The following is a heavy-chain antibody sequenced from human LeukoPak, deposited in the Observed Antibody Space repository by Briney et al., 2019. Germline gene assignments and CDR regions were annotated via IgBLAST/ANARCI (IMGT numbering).Heavy chain of an antibody. D-gene: IGHD2-2*01. Sequence: PGGSLRLPCEASGFTFSTFAMIWVRQPPGKGLEWASSIFPSGGEIHYADSVRGRFTISRDNSKSTLSLQMNSLRAEDTAVYYCARVWDHCSSTSCYAGVDYWGQGTLVTVSS. CDR3: ARVWDHCSSTSCYAGVDY. V-gene: IGHV3-23*01. J-gene: IGHJ4*02. CDR1: GFTFSTFA. CDR2: IFPSGGEI.